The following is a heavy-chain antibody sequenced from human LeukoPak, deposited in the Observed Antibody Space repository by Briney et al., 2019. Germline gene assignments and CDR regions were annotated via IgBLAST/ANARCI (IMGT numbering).Heavy chain of an antibody. CDR3: ARASGGYSSGWYLDY. V-gene: IGHV4-61*01. CDR2: IYYSGST. CDR1: GGSVSSGSYY. J-gene: IGHJ4*02. Sequence: PSETLSLTCTVSGGSVSSGSYYWSWIRQPPGKGLERIGYIYYSGSTNYNPSLKSRVTISVDTSKNQFSLKLSSVTAADTAVYYCARASGGYSSGWYLDYWGQGTLVAVSS. D-gene: IGHD6-19*01.